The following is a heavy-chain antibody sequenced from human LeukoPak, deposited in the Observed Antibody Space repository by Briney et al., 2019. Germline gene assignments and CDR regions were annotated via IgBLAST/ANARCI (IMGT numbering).Heavy chain of an antibody. Sequence: GASVKVSCKASGYTFTSYAMHWVRQAPGQRLEWMGWINAGNGNTKYSQKFQGRVTITRDTSASTAYMELSSLRSEDTAVYYCARYYGGMAAAGSGYFDYWGQGTLVTVSS. D-gene: IGHD6-13*01. CDR2: INAGNGNT. V-gene: IGHV1-3*01. CDR3: ARYYGGMAAAGSGYFDY. CDR1: GYTFTSYA. J-gene: IGHJ4*02.